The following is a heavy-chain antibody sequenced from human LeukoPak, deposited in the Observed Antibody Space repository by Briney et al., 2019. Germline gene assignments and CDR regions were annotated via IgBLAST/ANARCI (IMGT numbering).Heavy chain of an antibody. CDR3: ARSGRGSSAGFDY. CDR1: GGSIRSSYYY. D-gene: IGHD3-10*01. J-gene: IGHJ4*02. V-gene: IGHV4-39*01. Sequence: SETLSLTCTVSGGSIRSSYYYWGWIRQPPGKGLEWIGSIYDSGSTYYNPSLKSRVTISVDTSKNQFSLKLNSVTAADTAVYYCARSGRGSSAGFDYWGQGTLVTVSS. CDR2: IYDSGST.